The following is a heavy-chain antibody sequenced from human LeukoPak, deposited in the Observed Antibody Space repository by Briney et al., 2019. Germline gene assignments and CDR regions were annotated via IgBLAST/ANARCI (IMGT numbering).Heavy chain of an antibody. V-gene: IGHV5-51*01. D-gene: IGHD3-22*01. J-gene: IGHJ6*03. Sequence: GESLKISCKGSGYSFTDYWIGWVRQMPGKGLEWMGIIYPGDSDTRYSPSFQGQVTTSADKSISTAYLQWSSLKAPDTAMYYCARHRGNYGYYYYYMDVWGKGTTVTVSS. CDR3: ARHRGNYGYYYYYMDV. CDR2: IYPGDSDT. CDR1: GYSFTDYW.